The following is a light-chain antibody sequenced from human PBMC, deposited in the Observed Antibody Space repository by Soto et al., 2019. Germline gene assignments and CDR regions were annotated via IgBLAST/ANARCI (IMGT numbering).Light chain of an antibody. Sequence: DIQMTQSPSSLSASVGDRVTITCRASQSISSYLNWYQQKPGKAPKLLIYAASSLQSGVPSRFSGSGSGTDFTLTISSLQPEDFATYYCQQSYSTRPFTFGPGTKVYIK. CDR3: QQSYSTRPFT. V-gene: IGKV1-39*01. CDR1: QSISSY. J-gene: IGKJ3*01. CDR2: AAS.